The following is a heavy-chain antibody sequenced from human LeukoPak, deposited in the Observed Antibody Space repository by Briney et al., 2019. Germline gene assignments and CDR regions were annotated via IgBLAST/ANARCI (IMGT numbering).Heavy chain of an antibody. V-gene: IGHV3-48*01. CDR1: GFTFSSYS. CDR3: AKDQTFYYDSSGYYAY. J-gene: IGHJ4*02. CDR2: ISSSSSTI. D-gene: IGHD3-22*01. Sequence: GGSLRLSCAASGFTFSSYSMNWVRQAPGKGLEWVSYISSSSSTIYYADSVKGRFTISRDNSKNTLYLQMNSLRAEDTAVYYCAKDQTFYYDSSGYYAYWGQGTLVTVSS.